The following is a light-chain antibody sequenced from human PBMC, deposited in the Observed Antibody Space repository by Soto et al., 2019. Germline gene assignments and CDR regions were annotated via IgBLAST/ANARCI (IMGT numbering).Light chain of an antibody. Sequence: EVVLTQSPATLSLSPGERATLSCRANQNVVFYLDWYQQKPGQAPRLLIYDASNWATGIPARFSGSGSGTDFTLTISSLEPEDFAVYYCQHRTNWPITFGQGTRLEIK. CDR1: QNVVFY. V-gene: IGKV3-11*01. CDR3: QHRTNWPIT. J-gene: IGKJ5*01. CDR2: DAS.